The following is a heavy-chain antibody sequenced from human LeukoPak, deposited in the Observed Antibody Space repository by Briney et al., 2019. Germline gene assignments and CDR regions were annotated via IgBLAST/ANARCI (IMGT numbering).Heavy chain of an antibody. Sequence: PGGSLRLSCAASGFTFSNYWMSWVRQAPGKGLEWVANIKQDRSEKYYVDSVKGRFTISRDNAKNSLYLQMNSLRAEDTAVYYCARDNDYYYGSGGTFDYWGQGTLVTVSS. D-gene: IGHD3-10*01. CDR2: IKQDRSEK. V-gene: IGHV3-7*01. J-gene: IGHJ4*02. CDR3: ARDNDYYYGSGGTFDY. CDR1: GFTFSNYW.